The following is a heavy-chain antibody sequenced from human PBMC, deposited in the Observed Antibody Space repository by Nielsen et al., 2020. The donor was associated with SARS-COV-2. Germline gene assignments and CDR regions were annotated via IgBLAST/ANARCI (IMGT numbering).Heavy chain of an antibody. J-gene: IGHJ4*02. CDR2: IKQDGSEK. CDR3: ARDRITMRACDY. D-gene: IGHD3-22*01. V-gene: IGHV3-7*01. CDR1: GFTFRSYE. Sequence: GGSLRLSCAASGFTFRSYEMSWVRQAPGKGLEWVANIKQDGSEKYYVDSVKGRFTISRDNAKNSLYLQMNSLRAEDTAVYYCARDRITMRACDYWGQGTLVTVSS.